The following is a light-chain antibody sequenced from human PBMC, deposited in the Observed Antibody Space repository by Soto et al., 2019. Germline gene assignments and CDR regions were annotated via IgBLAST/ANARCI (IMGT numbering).Light chain of an antibody. V-gene: IGLV2-14*01. J-gene: IGLJ1*01. CDR2: EVS. Sequence: QSVLTQPASVSGSPGQSITISCTGTSSDIGGYNYVSWYQQHPGKAPKPMIYEVSNRPSGVSNRFSGSKSGNTASLTISGLQAEDEADYYCSSYTTTYTPLYVFGTGTKVTVL. CDR1: SSDIGGYNY. CDR3: SSYTTTYTPLYV.